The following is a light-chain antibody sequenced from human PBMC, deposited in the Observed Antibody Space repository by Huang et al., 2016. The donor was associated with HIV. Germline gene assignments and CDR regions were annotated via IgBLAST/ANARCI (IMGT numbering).Light chain of an antibody. Sequence: IQLTQSPSSLSASVGDSVTITCRASEGISSYLAWYQQKSGKAPKFLIYAASTLQSGVPSRFSCSGSWTDFTLTISSLQPSDFATYYCQQLNDYPWTFGQGTKVEIK. CDR1: EGISSY. CDR2: AAS. J-gene: IGKJ1*01. CDR3: QQLNDYPWT. V-gene: IGKV1-9*01.